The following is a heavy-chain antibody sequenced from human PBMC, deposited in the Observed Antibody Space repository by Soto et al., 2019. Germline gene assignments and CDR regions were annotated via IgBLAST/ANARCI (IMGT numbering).Heavy chain of an antibody. D-gene: IGHD3-22*01. Sequence: PVGSLSVSCVASGFDVSNNYMNWVRQAPGKGLEWVSVVYSFGTTYYADSVRGRFTVSRDDSKNTLFLQMSSLRAEDTAVYYCARAGSPFYSDSRGYWWFDHYGEGTRFTISA. CDR2: VYSFGTT. CDR3: ARAGSPFYSDSRGYWWFDH. CDR1: GFDVSNNY. J-gene: IGHJ5*02. V-gene: IGHV3-53*01.